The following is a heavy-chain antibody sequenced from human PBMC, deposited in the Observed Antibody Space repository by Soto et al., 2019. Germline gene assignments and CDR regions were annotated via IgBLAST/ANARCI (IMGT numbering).Heavy chain of an antibody. Sequence: PGGSLRLSCAASGFTFSSYEMTWVRQAPGKGLEWVSYISSSGSTIYYADSVKGRFTISRDNAKNSLYLQMNSLRAEDTAVYYCARGHTMIVVVNLMGAFDNWGQGTMVTVSS. CDR2: ISSSGSTI. CDR1: GFTFSSYE. V-gene: IGHV3-48*03. D-gene: IGHD3-22*01. CDR3: ARGHTMIVVVNLMGAFDN. J-gene: IGHJ3*02.